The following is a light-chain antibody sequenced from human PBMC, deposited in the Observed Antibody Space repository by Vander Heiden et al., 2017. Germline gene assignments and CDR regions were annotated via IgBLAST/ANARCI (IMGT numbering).Light chain of an antibody. CDR2: GAS. J-gene: IGKJ3*01. Sequence: EIVLTQSPGPLSLSPGERATLSCRASQSLSSTYLGWYQQKPGQSPRLLIYGASNRATGIPDRFSGSGSGTDFTLTISRLEPEDFAVYYCQKYGNSATFGPGTRVDIK. CDR1: QSLSSTY. CDR3: QKYGNSAT. V-gene: IGKV3-20*01.